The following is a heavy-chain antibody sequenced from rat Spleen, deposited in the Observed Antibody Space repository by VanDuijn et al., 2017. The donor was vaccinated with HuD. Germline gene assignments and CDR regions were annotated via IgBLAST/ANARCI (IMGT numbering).Heavy chain of an antibody. D-gene: IGHD1-11*01. Sequence: EVQLVESGGGLVQPGRSLNLSCGASGFTFSDYNMAWVRQAPKKGLEWVATIIYDGSRTYYRDSVKGRFTISRDNAKSTLYLQMDSLRSEDTATYYCARRHYGYTDYFDYWGQGVMVTVSS. CDR2: IIYDGSRT. J-gene: IGHJ2*01. CDR3: ARRHYGYTDYFDY. CDR1: GFTFSDYN. V-gene: IGHV5S10*01.